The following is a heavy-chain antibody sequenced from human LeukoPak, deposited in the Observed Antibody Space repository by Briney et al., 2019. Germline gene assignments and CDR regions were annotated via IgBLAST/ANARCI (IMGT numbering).Heavy chain of an antibody. J-gene: IGHJ5*02. CDR2: ISAYNGNT. V-gene: IGHV1-18*01. D-gene: IGHD6-13*01. CDR1: GYPFTRYG. Sequence: GASVKVSCKGSGYPFTRYGFSRVRQAPGQGLGGVGWISAYNGNTNYAQKLQGRVTMTTDTSTSTAYMELRSLRSDDTAVYYCTYTRQQLVWRFDPWGQGTLVTVSS. CDR3: TYTRQQLVWRFDP.